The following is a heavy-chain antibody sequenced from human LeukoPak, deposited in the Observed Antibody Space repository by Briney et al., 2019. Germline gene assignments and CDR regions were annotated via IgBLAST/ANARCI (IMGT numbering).Heavy chain of an antibody. CDR2: ISGSGGST. CDR1: GFTFSSYA. V-gene: IGHV3-23*01. CDR3: AKDRGYDRQGYYYYYMDV. D-gene: IGHD5-12*01. Sequence: PGGSLRLSCAASGFTFSSYAMSWVRQAPGKGLEWVSAISGSGGSTYYADSVKGRFTISRDNSKNTLYLQMNSLRAEDTAVYYCAKDRGYDRQGYYYYYMDVWGKGTTVTVSS. J-gene: IGHJ6*03.